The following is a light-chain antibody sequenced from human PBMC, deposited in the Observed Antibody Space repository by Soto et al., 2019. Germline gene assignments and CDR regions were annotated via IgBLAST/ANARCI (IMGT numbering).Light chain of an antibody. V-gene: IGKV3-20*01. CDR2: AAS. CDR3: HHYGRSPIFT. J-gene: IGKJ3*01. CDR1: QSVANNH. Sequence: EVVLTQSPGTLSLSAGERATLSCRASQSVANNHLAWYQQRPGQAPRLLIYAASTRAAGIPDRSSGSGSGTDFTLTISRLEPEDFGVFFCHHYGRSPIFTFGPGTTVDMK.